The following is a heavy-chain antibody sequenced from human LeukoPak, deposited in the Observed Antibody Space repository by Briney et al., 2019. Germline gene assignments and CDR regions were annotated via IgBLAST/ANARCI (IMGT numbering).Heavy chain of an antibody. CDR1: GYTFTGYY. Sequence: ASVKVSCKASGYTFTGYYMHWVRQAPGQGLEWMGWINPNSGGTNYAQKFQGRVTMTRDTSISTAYMELSGLRSDDTAVYYCARDSRLYSSGWYIFDYWGQGTLVTVSS. V-gene: IGHV1-2*02. CDR3: ARDSRLYSSGWYIFDY. D-gene: IGHD6-19*01. J-gene: IGHJ4*02. CDR2: INPNSGGT.